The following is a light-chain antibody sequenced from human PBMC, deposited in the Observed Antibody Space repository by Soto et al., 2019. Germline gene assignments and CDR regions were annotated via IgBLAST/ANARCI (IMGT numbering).Light chain of an antibody. Sequence: QSVLTQPASVSGSPGQSIAISCTGTSSYVGGYNSVSWYQQHPGKAPKLMIYNVSNRPSGVSDRFSGSKSGNTASLTISGLQAEDEADYYCSSYTSSNTYVFGTGTKVTVL. J-gene: IGLJ1*01. CDR1: SSYVGGYNS. CDR3: SSYTSSNTYV. V-gene: IGLV2-14*03. CDR2: NVS.